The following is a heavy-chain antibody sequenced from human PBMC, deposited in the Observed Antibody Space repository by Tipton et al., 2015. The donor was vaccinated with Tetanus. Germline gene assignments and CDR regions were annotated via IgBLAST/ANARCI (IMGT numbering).Heavy chain of an antibody. V-gene: IGHV5-51*01. J-gene: IGHJ3*01. CDR2: IYPGDSDA. CDR1: GHNSRSYW. Sequence: QLVQSGAAVKKPGESLKISCKVSGHNSRSYWVSWVRQMPGKGLEWMGIIYPGDSDATYNPSFQGQVTISADKSIITAYLQWTSLKASDTAMYYCVTGGGLGSYDVLDLWGPGTMVTVSS. D-gene: IGHD3-10*01. CDR3: VTGGGLGSYDVLDL.